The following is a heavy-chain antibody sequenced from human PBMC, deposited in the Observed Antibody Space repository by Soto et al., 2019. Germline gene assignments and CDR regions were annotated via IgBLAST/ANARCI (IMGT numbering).Heavy chain of an antibody. J-gene: IGHJ4*02. Sequence: GGSLRLSCAASGFTFTNYAMTWARQAPGKGLEWVSSLLRSGSTTYYADSVKGRFTISSDISANSLYLQMDSLRAEDTAVYYCAKDAVSGDGIWLLDSWGQGTVVTVS. CDR2: LLRSGSTT. CDR3: AKDAVSGDGIWLLDS. D-gene: IGHD4-17*01. V-gene: IGHV3-23*01. CDR1: GFTFTNYA.